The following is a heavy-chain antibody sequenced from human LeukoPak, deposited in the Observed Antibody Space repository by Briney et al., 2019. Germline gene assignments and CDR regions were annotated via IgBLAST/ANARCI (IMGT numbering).Heavy chain of an antibody. CDR1: GFTFSNYN. Sequence: GGSLRLSCAASGFTFSNYNMNWVRQAPGKGLEWVSFISSGSSSTIYYADSVKGRFTISRDNAKNSLYLQMNSLRDEDTAVYYCARGPLGWSDYWGQGILVTVSS. V-gene: IGHV3-48*02. J-gene: IGHJ4*02. CDR3: ARGPLGWSDY. CDR2: ISSGSSSTI. D-gene: IGHD1-26*01.